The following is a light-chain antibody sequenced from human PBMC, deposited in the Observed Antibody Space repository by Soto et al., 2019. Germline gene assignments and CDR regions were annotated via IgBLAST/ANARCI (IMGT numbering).Light chain of an antibody. V-gene: IGKV3-20*01. CDR3: QQYGSSSWT. CDR2: GAS. J-gene: IGKJ1*01. CDR1: QSVSSSY. Sequence: EIVLTQSPGTLSLSPGERATLSCRASQSVSSSYLAWYQQKSGQAPRLLIYGASSRATGIPDRFSGSGSGTDFTLTISRLEPEDFEVYYCQQYGSSSWTFGPGTKVHI.